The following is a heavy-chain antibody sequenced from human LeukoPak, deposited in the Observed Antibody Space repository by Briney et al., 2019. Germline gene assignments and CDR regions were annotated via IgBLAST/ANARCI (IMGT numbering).Heavy chain of an antibody. V-gene: IGHV1-18*01. J-gene: IGHJ4*02. CDR2: ISADSGKT. CDR3: AGQKCSGGSCDREI. CDR1: GYSFASYA. Sequence: ASVKVSXKAPGYSFASYAISWVRQAPGQGLEWMGWISADSGKTDYAQKFQGRVTMTTDTSTSTAYMELMSLRSDDTAVYYCAGQKCSGGSCDREIWGQGTLVTVSS. D-gene: IGHD2-15*01.